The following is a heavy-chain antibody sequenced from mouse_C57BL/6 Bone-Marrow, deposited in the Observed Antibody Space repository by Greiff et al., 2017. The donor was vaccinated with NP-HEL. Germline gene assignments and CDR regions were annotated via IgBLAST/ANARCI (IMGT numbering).Heavy chain of an antibody. CDR3: ARCPYGNVDY. CDR2: IDPSDSYT. V-gene: IGHV1-59*01. Sequence: QVQLQQPGAELVRPGTSVKLSCKASGYTFTSYWMHWVKQRPGQGLEWIGVIDPSDSYTNYNQKFKGKATLTVDTSSSTAYMQLSSLTSEDSAVYYCARCPYGNVDYWGQGTTLTVSA. CDR1: GYTFTSYW. D-gene: IGHD2-1*01. J-gene: IGHJ2*01.